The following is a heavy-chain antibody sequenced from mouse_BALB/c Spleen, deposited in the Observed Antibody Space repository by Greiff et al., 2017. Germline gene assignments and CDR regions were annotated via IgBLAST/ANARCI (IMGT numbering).Heavy chain of an antibody. CDR3: TSFRLGRGPFDY. CDR2: IDPETGGT. CDR1: GYTFTDYE. Sequence: QVQLKESGAELVRPGASVTLSCKASGYTFTDYEMHWVKQTPVHGLEWIGAIDPETGGTAYNQKFKGKATLTADKSSSTAYMELRSLTSEDSAVYYCTSFRLGRGPFDYWGQGTTLTVSS. J-gene: IGHJ2*01. D-gene: IGHD4-1*01. V-gene: IGHV1-15*01.